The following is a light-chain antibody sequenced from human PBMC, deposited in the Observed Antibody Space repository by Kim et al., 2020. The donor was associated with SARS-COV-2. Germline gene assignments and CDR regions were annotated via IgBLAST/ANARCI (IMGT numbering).Light chain of an antibody. V-gene: IGKV3-11*01. CDR2: DAS. CDR3: QQRSNWPPALT. Sequence: SPGERDTLACRASQSVSTYLAWYQQKPGQAPRLLSYDASNRATGVPARFSGSGSGTDFTLTISSLQSEDFAVYYCQQRSNWPPALTFGGGTKLEI. J-gene: IGKJ4*01. CDR1: QSVSTY.